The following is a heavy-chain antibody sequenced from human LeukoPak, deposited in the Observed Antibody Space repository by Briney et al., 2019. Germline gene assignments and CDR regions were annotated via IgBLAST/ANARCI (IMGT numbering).Heavy chain of an antibody. V-gene: IGHV3-7*03. CDR1: GFTLSRHW. CDR3: ARDGGYDFWSGYYQDY. Sequence: PGGSLRLSCAASGFTLSRHWMYWVRQAPGKGREWVANIKQDGSAKPYVDSVKGRFTISRDNAKNSLFLQMNSLRVEDTAVYYCARDGGYDFWSGYYQDYWGQGTLVTVSS. D-gene: IGHD3-3*01. CDR2: IKQDGSAK. J-gene: IGHJ4*02.